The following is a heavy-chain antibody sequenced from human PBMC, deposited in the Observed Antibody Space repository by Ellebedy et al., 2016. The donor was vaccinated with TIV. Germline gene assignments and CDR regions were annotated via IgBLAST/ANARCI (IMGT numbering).Heavy chain of an antibody. CDR1: GYSFTTYG. D-gene: IGHD5-12*01. V-gene: IGHV1-18*04. J-gene: IGHJ5*02. CDR3: ARDASGYNGYDFFDH. CDR2: ISPYTGNT. Sequence: ASVKVSCKASGYSFTTYGISWVRQAPGQGLEWMGWISPYTGNTNFAQKLQDRVTMTTDTSTTTVHMELRSLRSDDTAVYYCARDASGYNGYDFFDHWGQGALVTVSS.